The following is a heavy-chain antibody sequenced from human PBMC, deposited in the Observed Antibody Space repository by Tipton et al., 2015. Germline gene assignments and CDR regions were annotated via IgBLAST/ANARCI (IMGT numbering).Heavy chain of an antibody. Sequence: SLRLSCAASGFNFSDYWMSWVRQTPGKGMEWVANINQDGSEKYYVDSVKGRFTISRDNAKNSLYLQINSLRAEDTAVYYCARRFLDSSFDYWGQLTLVTVSS. CDR3: ARRFLDSSFDY. CDR2: INQDGSEK. V-gene: IGHV3-7*01. CDR1: GFNFSDYW. J-gene: IGHJ4*02. D-gene: IGHD3-3*01.